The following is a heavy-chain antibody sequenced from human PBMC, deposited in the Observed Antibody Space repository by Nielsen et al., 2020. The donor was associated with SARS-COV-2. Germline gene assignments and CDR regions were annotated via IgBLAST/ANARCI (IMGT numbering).Heavy chain of an antibody. CDR3: ATARYCSRTSCSAGTDMFDP. V-gene: IGHV3-15*01. CDR2: IKSKIGGGTT. J-gene: IGHJ5*02. D-gene: IGHD2-2*01. CDR1: GFTFSTAW. Sequence: GGSLRLSCVASGFTFSTAWMSWVRQAPGKGLAWVGRIKSKIGGGTTDYAAPVKDRFTISRDDSKNTVYLDMSSLRTEDTAVYYCATARYCSRTSCSAGTDMFDPWGQGTQVIVSS.